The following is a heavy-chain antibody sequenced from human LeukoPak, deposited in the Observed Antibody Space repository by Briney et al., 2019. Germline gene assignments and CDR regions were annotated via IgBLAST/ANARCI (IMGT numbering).Heavy chain of an antibody. J-gene: IGHJ4*02. CDR2: TYYRSKWFI. V-gene: IGHV6-1*01. CDR1: GDSVSSNSAA. CDR3: TRSDCSSGRCPGFDN. D-gene: IGHD6-19*01. Sequence: SQTFSLTCGISGDSVSSNSAAWNWIRQSPSRGLEWLGRTYYRSKWFINYAPSVKSRIIINPDTPKNQVSLQLNSVTPEDTAVYFCTRSDCSSGRCPGFDNWGQGTLVTVSS.